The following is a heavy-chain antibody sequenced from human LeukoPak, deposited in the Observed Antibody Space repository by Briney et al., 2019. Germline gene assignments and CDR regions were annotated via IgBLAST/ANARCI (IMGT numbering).Heavy chain of an antibody. D-gene: IGHD4-11*01. CDR1: GGSVSSGSYY. V-gene: IGHV4-39*01. J-gene: IGHJ4*02. CDR3: ARQGNTVTSFDY. Sequence: SETLSLTCPVSGGSVSSGSYYWGWIRQPPGKGLEWIGSIYYSGSTYYNPSLKSRVTISVDTSKNQFSLKLSSVTAADTAVYYCARQGNTVTSFDYWGQGALVTVSS. CDR2: IYYSGST.